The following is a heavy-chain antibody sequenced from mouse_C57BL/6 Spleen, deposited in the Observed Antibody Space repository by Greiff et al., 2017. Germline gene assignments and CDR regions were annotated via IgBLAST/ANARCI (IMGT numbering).Heavy chain of an antibody. CDR1: GYTFTDYY. J-gene: IGHJ1*03. CDR3: ASGGDYGSSYDWYFDV. CDR2: INPNNGGT. D-gene: IGHD1-1*01. V-gene: IGHV1-26*01. Sequence: EVQLQQSGPELVKPGASVKISCKASGYTFTDYYMNWVKQSHGKSLEWIGDINPNNGGTSYNQKFKGKATLTVDKSSSTAYMELRSLTSEDSAVYYCASGGDYGSSYDWYFDVWGTGTTVTVSS.